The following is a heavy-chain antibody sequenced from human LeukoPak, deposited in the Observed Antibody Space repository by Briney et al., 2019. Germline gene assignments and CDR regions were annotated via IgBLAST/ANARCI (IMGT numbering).Heavy chain of an antibody. J-gene: IGHJ4*02. CDR2: XXXDGTNK. D-gene: IGHD2-2*02. CDR1: GFTFSSFA. Sequence: PGRSLRLSCAASGFTFSSFAMHWVRQAPGKGLXXXXXXXXDGTNKYYADSVKGRFTISRDNSKNTLYLQMNSLRAEDTAVYYCAKDGYCSSTSCYKYDKRWLRFFDYWGQGTLVTVSS. V-gene: IGHV3-30*01. CDR3: AKDGYCSSTSCYKYDKRWLRFFDY.